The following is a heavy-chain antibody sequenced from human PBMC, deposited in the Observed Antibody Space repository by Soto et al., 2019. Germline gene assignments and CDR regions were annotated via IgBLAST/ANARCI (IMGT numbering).Heavy chain of an antibody. Sequence: PSETLSLTCAVSGASVISTKWWSWVRQSPGEGLEWIGEIYHSGRTNYNPSLKSRVTISVDKSRNQFSLRLSSVTAADTAVYYCARGIEGWYQGRYYYGMDVWGQGTTVTVSS. CDR3: ARGIEGWYQGRYYYGMDV. CDR1: GASVISTKW. CDR2: IYHSGRT. V-gene: IGHV4-4*02. D-gene: IGHD6-19*01. J-gene: IGHJ6*02.